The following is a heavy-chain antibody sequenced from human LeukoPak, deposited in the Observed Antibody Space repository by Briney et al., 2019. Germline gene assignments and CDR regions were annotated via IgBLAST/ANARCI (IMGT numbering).Heavy chain of an antibody. CDR3: ARDPTVAEAW. Sequence: GGSLRLSCAASGFTLSSYSMNWVRQAPGKGLEWVLSISSGSSYIYYADSVKGRFTISRDNARNSLYLQMNSLRAEGTAVYYCARDPTVAEAWWGQGTLVTVSS. J-gene: IGHJ4*02. CDR1: GFTLSSYS. CDR2: ISSGSSYI. D-gene: IGHD6-13*01. V-gene: IGHV3-21*01.